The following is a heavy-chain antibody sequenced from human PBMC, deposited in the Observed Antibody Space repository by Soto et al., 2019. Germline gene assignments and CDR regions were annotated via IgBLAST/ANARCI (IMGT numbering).Heavy chain of an antibody. CDR2: INPNSGGT. D-gene: IGHD2-15*01. V-gene: IGHV1-2*04. CDR3: ARDRGYCSGGSCYPYYYYYMDV. CDR1: GYTFTGYH. Sequence: ASVKVSCKASGYTFTGYHMHWVRQAPGQGLEWMGWINPNSGGTNYAQKFQGWVTMTRDTSISTAYMELSRLRSDDTAVYYCARDRGYCSGGSCYPYYYYYMDVWGKGTTVTVSS. J-gene: IGHJ6*03.